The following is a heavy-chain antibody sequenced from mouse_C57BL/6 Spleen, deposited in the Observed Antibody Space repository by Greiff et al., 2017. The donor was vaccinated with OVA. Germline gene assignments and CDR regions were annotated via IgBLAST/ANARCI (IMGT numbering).Heavy chain of an antibody. CDR3: ARFITTVVNAMDY. CDR1: GYTFTSYW. CDR2: IDPSDSYT. D-gene: IGHD1-1*01. V-gene: IGHV1-69*01. J-gene: IGHJ4*01. Sequence: QVQLKQPGAELVMPGASVKLSCKASGYTFTSYWMHWVKQRPGQGLEWIGEIDPSDSYTNYNQKFKGKSTLTVDKSSSTAYMQLSSLTSEDSAVYYCARFITTVVNAMDYWGQGTSVTVSS.